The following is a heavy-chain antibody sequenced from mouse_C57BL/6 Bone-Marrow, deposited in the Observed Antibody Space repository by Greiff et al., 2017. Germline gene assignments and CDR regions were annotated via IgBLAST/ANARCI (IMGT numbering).Heavy chain of an antibody. J-gene: IGHJ3*01. CDR3: ARQVFYSNFLAY. V-gene: IGHV1-50*01. CDR1: GYTFTSYW. Sequence: QVQLQQPGAELVKPGASVKLSCKASGYTFTSYWMQWVKQRPGQGLEWIGEIDPSDSYTNYNQKFKGKATLTVDTSSSTAYMQLSSLTSEDSAVYYCARQVFYSNFLAYWGKGTLVTVSA. D-gene: IGHD2-5*01. CDR2: IDPSDSYT.